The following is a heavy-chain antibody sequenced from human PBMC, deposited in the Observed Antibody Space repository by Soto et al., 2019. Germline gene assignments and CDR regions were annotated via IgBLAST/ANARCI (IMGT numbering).Heavy chain of an antibody. D-gene: IGHD2-15*01. CDR1: GFTFSSYS. CDR3: AKRGDCSGGSCYPDF. Sequence: EVQLVESGGGLVKPGGSLRLSCAASGFTFSSYSMNWVRQAPGKGLEWVPSMSSSSSCTYYAESVKGRFTISRDNAKNSLYLQMNSLRAEDTAVYYCAKRGDCSGGSCYPDFWGQGTLVTVS. V-gene: IGHV3-21*01. CDR2: MSSSSSCT. J-gene: IGHJ4*02.